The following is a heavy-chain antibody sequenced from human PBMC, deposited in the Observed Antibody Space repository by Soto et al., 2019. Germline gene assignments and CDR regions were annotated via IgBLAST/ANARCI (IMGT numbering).Heavy chain of an antibody. CDR3: ARGDRGGSGSPASYYFSGLDV. Sequence: DVQLLESGGHLVQPGGSLRLSCAASGFTFSSYAMSWVRQAPGKGLEWVSSVSAGGDMTYYSDSVKGRFTISRDNSNNAPFLQMDSLRIEDTALYYCARGDRGGSGSPASYYFSGLDVRGPGTTVTVS. CDR2: VSAGGDMT. D-gene: IGHD2-15*01. V-gene: IGHV3-23*01. CDR1: GFTFSSYA. J-gene: IGHJ6*02.